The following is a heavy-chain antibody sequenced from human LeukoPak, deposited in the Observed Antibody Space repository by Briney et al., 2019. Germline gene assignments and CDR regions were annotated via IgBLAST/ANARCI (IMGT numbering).Heavy chain of an antibody. V-gene: IGHV3-21*01. CDR3: ARGGSGDYESGY. J-gene: IGHJ4*02. CDR2: ISSGSTYI. D-gene: IGHD4-17*01. CDR1: GFTFSSCN. Sequence: GGSLRLSCAASGFTFSSCNMNWFRQAPGKGLEWVSSISSGSTYIYYADSVKGRFTISRDNAKNSLYLQMNSLRAEDTAVYYCARGGSGDYESGYWGQGTLVTVSS.